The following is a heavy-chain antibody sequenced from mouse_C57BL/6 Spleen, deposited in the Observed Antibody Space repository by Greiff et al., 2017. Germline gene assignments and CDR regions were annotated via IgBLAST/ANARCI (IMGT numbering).Heavy chain of an antibody. J-gene: IGHJ4*01. Sequence: EVKLVESGGGLVKPGGSLKLSCAASGFTFSDSGMHWVRQAPEKGLEWVAYMSSGSSTIYYADTVKGRFTISRDNAKNTLFLQMTSLRAEDTAMYYCARPGDYYAMDYWGQGTSVTVSS. CDR1: GFTFSDSG. CDR2: MSSGSSTI. CDR3: ARPGDYYAMDY. V-gene: IGHV5-17*01.